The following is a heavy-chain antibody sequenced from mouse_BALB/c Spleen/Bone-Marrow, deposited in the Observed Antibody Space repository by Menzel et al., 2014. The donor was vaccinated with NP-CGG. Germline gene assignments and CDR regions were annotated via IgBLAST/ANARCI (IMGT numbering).Heavy chain of an antibody. V-gene: IGHV1S137*01. CDR3: ARSGGYDYFDY. D-gene: IGHD2-2*01. J-gene: IGHJ2*01. Sequence: LVESGAELVRPGVSVKISCKGSGYTFTDYAMHRVKQSHAKSLEWVGVISTYYGDASYNQKFKGKATMTVDKSSSTAYMELARLTSEDSAIYYCARSGGYDYFDYWGQGTTLTVSS. CDR2: ISTYYGDA. CDR1: GYTFTDYA.